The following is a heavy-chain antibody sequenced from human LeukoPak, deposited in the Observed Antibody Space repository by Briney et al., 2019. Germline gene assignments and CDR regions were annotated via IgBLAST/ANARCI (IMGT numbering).Heavy chain of an antibody. J-gene: IGHJ4*02. V-gene: IGHV3-23*01. Sequence: SGGSLRLSCAASGFSFSSYGMSWVRQAPGKGLEWVSTIGGSGGSTYYADSVKGRFTISRDNSKSTLSLQMNSLRAEDTAVYYCAKGRSSGDYWYLSVFDFWGQGTLVTVSS. CDR2: IGGSGGST. CDR3: AKGRSSGDYWYLSVFDF. D-gene: IGHD3-22*01. CDR1: GFSFSSYG.